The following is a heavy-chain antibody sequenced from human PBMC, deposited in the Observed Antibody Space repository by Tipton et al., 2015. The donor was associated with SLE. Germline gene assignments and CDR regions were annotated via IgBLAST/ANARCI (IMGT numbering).Heavy chain of an antibody. J-gene: IGHJ4*02. CDR1: GFTLSDYA. CDR2: IWYDGITK. CDR3: AKGRVGTPTD. Sequence: RSLRLSCVASGFTLSDYAMHWVRQAPGKGLEWVAVIWYDGITKYYIDSVKGRFSISRDNSKSTLYLEMNSLRAEDTAVYSCAKGRVGTPTDWGQGTLVTVSS. D-gene: IGHD4-17*01. V-gene: IGHV3-33*06.